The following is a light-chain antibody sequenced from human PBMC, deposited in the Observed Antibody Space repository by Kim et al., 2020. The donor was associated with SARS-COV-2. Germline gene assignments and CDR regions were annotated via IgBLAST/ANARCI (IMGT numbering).Light chain of an antibody. CDR1: NSNLGTGFA. Sequence: QKIIISCIGSNSNLGTGFAVHWYQQIPGRVPKLLIYGNTNRPSGVPDRFSGSKSDTSASLAITGLQPEDEADYYCQSFDSRLRGVVFGGGTQLTVL. V-gene: IGLV1-40*01. J-gene: IGLJ2*01. CDR3: QSFDSRLRGVV. CDR2: GNT.